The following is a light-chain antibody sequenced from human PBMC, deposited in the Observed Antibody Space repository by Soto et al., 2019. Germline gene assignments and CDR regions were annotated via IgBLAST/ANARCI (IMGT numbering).Light chain of an antibody. J-gene: IGKJ2*01. CDR1: QSVSSSV. Sequence: EIVLTQSPGTLSLSPGERASLSCRASQSVSSSVAWYQQKFGQAPRLLIYGASVRATGIPDRFSGSGSGTDFTLTISRLEPEDFAMYYCQQYGRSPFTFGQGTNLEI. V-gene: IGKV3-20*01. CDR2: GAS. CDR3: QQYGRSPFT.